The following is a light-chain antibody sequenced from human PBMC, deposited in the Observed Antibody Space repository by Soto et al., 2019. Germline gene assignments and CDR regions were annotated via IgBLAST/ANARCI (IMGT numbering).Light chain of an antibody. J-gene: IGKJ2*01. CDR1: QDISNY. CDR2: DAS. V-gene: IGKV1-33*01. Sequence: DIQMTQSPSSLSASVGDRVTITCQASQDISNYLNGYQQKPGKAPKLLIYDASYLETGVPSRFSGSVSGTDFTFTISSLQPEDITTYYCQQYDSLPPYTFGQGTKLEIK. CDR3: QQYDSLPPYT.